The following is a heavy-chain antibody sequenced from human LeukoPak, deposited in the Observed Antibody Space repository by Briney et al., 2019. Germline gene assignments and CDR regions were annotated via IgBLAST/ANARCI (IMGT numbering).Heavy chain of an antibody. Sequence: MPSETLSLTCTVSGGSISSGDYYWSWIRQHPGKGLEWIGYIHYSGSTYYNPPLKSRVTISVETSKNQFSLKLSSVTAADTAVYYCARDAPTSYCSSAGCPSLYYFDYWGQGTLVTVSS. CDR1: GGSISSGDYY. CDR2: IHYSGST. CDR3: ARDAPTSYCSSAGCPSLYYFDY. V-gene: IGHV4-31*03. J-gene: IGHJ4*02. D-gene: IGHD2-2*01.